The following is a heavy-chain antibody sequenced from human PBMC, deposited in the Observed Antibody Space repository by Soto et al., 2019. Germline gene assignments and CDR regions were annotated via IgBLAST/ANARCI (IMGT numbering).Heavy chain of an antibody. Sequence: SETLSLTCTVSGGAISGYYWTWIRQSAGKGLEWIGRIYSSGGTKYNPSLQSRVTMSLDTSKNQFSLRLSSVTAADTAVYYCARGQRFSDSFDPWGQGTLVTVSS. D-gene: IGHD3-3*01. V-gene: IGHV4-4*07. CDR2: IYSSGGT. CDR3: ARGQRFSDSFDP. CDR1: GGAISGYY. J-gene: IGHJ5*02.